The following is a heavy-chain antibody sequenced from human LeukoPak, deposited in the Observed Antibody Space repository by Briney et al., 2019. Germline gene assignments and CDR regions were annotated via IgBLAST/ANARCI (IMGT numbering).Heavy chain of an antibody. V-gene: IGHV3-48*01. CDR1: GFTFSSYS. D-gene: IGHD3-22*01. Sequence: GGSLRLSCAASGFTFSSYSMNWVRQPPGKELEWVSYISSSSSTIYYADSVKGRFTISRDNAKNSLYLQMNSLRAEDTAVYHCARDRHMYYYDSSGYSYRDYWGQGTLVTVSS. J-gene: IGHJ4*02. CDR3: ARDRHMYYYDSSGYSYRDY. CDR2: ISSSSSTI.